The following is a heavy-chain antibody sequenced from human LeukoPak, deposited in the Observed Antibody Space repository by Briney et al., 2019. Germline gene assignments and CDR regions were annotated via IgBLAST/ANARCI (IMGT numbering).Heavy chain of an antibody. CDR1: GFTLSSYW. Sequence: GGSLRLSCAASGFTLSSYWMHWVRQAPGKGLVWVSRINSDGSSTSYADSVKGRFTISRDNAKNTLYLQMNSLRAEDTAVYYCATPRGSGSYLAFDYWGQGTLVTVSS. V-gene: IGHV3-74*01. CDR2: INSDGSST. CDR3: ATPRGSGSYLAFDY. J-gene: IGHJ4*02. D-gene: IGHD1-26*01.